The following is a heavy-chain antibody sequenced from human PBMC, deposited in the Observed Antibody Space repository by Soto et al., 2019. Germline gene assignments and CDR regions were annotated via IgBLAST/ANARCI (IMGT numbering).Heavy chain of an antibody. D-gene: IGHD1-26*01. V-gene: IGHV3-7*03. Sequence: PGGSLRLSCAAPGFIFSNYWMSWVRQAPGKGLEWVANINQDGSEKYYVDSVKGRFTISRDNAKNLLYLRVNSLRAEDTAMYYCAREIGSPETSTYWGQGTLVTVSS. CDR3: AREIGSPETSTY. J-gene: IGHJ4*02. CDR1: GFIFSNYW. CDR2: INQDGSEK.